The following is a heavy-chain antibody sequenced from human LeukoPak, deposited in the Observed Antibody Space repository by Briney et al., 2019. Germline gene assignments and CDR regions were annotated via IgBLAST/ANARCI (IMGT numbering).Heavy chain of an antibody. V-gene: IGHV3-15*01. J-gene: IGHJ4*02. CDR2: IKSKSDGGTI. D-gene: IGHD2-15*01. CDR3: TTRRQDGW. Sequence: PGGSLRLSYVGSGFTFSDAWMSWVRQAPGKGLEWVGRIKSKSDGGTIDYAAPVKGRFTISRDDSRNTLYLQMNSLKTEDTAVYYCTTRRQDGWWGQGTLVTVS. CDR1: GFTFSDAW.